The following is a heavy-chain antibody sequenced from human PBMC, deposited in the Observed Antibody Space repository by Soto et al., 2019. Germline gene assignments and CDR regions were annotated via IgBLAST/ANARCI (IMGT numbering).Heavy chain of an antibody. J-gene: IGHJ6*02. D-gene: IGHD6-6*01. CDR3: AKGGSSSPFYGMDV. V-gene: IGHV3-23*01. CDR2: ISGSGGST. Sequence: GGSLRLSCAASGFTFSSYAMSWVRQAPGKGLEWVSAISGSGGSTYYADSVKGRFTISRDNSKNTLYLQMNSLRAEDTAVYYCAKGGSSSPFYGMDVWGQGTTVTVSS. CDR1: GFTFSSYA.